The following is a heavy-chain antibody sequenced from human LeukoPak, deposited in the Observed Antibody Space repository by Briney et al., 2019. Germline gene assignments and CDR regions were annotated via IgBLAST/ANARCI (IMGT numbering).Heavy chain of an antibody. V-gene: IGHV1-2*02. Sequence: ASVKVSCKASGYTFTGYYMHWVRQAPGQGLEWMGWINPNSGGTNYAQKFQGRVTMTRDTSISTAYMELSRLRSDDTAVYYCARDSLEYSSSLIDYWGQGTPVTVSS. D-gene: IGHD6-6*01. J-gene: IGHJ4*02. CDR2: INPNSGGT. CDR1: GYTFTGYY. CDR3: ARDSLEYSSSLIDY.